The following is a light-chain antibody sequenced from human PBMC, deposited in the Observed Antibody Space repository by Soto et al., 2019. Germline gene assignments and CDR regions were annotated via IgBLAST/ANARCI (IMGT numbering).Light chain of an antibody. Sequence: DIQMTQSPSTLSASVGDRVTITCRASHSISDWLAWFQQRPGKAPKLLIYKASTLEIGVPSRFSGSASGTEFTLTISSLQPDDFATYYCQQYSDYPLTFGGGTKVDIK. CDR3: QQYSDYPLT. CDR1: HSISDW. V-gene: IGKV1-5*03. J-gene: IGKJ4*01. CDR2: KAS.